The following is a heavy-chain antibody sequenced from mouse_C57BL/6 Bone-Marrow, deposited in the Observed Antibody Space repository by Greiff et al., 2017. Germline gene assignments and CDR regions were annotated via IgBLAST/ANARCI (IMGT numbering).Heavy chain of an antibody. V-gene: IGHV1-81*01. CDR3: ARGSSGYLCAMDY. CDR2: IYPRSGNT. CDR1: GYTFTSYG. Sequence: VQLQESGAELARPGASVKLSCKASGYTFTSYGISWVKQRTGQGLEWIGEIYPRSGNTYYNEKFKGKATLTADKSSSTAYMELRSLTSEDSAVYFCARGSSGYLCAMDYWGQGTSVTVSS. D-gene: IGHD3-2*02. J-gene: IGHJ4*01.